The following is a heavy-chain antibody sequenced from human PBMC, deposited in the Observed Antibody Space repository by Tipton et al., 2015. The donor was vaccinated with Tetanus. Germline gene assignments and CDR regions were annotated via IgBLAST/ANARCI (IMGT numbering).Heavy chain of an antibody. CDR1: GGSVSSGSYF. V-gene: IGHV4-61*01. CDR2: IYYSGTT. CDR3: ARVDSANDRIDH. J-gene: IGHJ4*02. D-gene: IGHD5-12*01. Sequence: GLVKPSETLSLTCTVSGGSVSSGSYFWSWIRQPPGKGLQWIGYIYYSGTTNYNPSLKSRVTISVDTSKNQFSLNLTSVTAADTALFYCARVDSANDRIDHWGQGTLVTVSS.